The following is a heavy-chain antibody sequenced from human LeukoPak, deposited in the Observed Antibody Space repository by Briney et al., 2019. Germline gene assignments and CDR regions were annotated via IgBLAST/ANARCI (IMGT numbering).Heavy chain of an antibody. CDR3: ARVYSGYDCGY. Sequence: ASVKVSCKASGYTFTSYYMHWLRQAPGQGLEWMGIINPSDSSTSYTQRFQGRVTVTRDTSTSTVYMELSSLRSEDTAVYYCARVYSGYDCGYWGQGTLVTVSS. J-gene: IGHJ4*02. V-gene: IGHV1-46*01. CDR1: GYTFTSYY. D-gene: IGHD5-12*01. CDR2: INPSDSST.